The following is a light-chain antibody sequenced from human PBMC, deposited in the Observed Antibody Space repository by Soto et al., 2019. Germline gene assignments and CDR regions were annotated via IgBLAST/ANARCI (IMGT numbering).Light chain of an antibody. J-gene: IGKJ4*01. Sequence: DIQMTQSPSSLSASIGDRVTITCRASQRISTYLNWYQQKPGKAPKLLIYAASNLQSGVPSTFSGSGSGTDFSLTISSLQPEDFATYFCQQSYSTPRTCGGGTKVDIK. CDR3: QQSYSTPRT. CDR2: AAS. V-gene: IGKV1-39*01. CDR1: QRISTY.